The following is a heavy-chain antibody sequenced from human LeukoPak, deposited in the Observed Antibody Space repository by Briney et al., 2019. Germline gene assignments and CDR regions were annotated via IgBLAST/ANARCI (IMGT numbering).Heavy chain of an antibody. CDR1: GGSFSGYY. J-gene: IGHJ4*02. CDR2: INHSGST. Sequence: SETLSLTRAVYGGSFSGYYWSWIRQPPGKGLEWIGEINHSGSTNYNPSLKSRVTISVDTSKNQFSLKLSSVTAADTAVYYCARDPGDILTGYPYDYWGQGTLVTVSS. CDR3: ARDPGDILTGYPYDY. D-gene: IGHD3-9*01. V-gene: IGHV4-34*01.